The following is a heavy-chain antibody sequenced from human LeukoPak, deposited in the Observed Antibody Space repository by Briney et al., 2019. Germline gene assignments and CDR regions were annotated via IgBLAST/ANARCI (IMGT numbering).Heavy chain of an antibody. CDR2: INPNSGGT. CDR1: GDTFTGYY. D-gene: IGHD6-19*01. Sequence: ASLKVSCKASGDTFTGYYMHWVRQAPGQGLEWMGWINPNSGGTNYAQKFQRRVTMTRDTSISTAYMELSRLRSDDTAVYYCARSVGLAGYYFDYWGQGTLVTVSS. V-gene: IGHV1-2*02. J-gene: IGHJ4*02. CDR3: ARSVGLAGYYFDY.